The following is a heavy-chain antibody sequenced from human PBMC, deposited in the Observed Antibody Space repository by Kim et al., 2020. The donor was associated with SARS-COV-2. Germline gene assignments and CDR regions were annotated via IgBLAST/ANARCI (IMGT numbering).Heavy chain of an antibody. Sequence: DSVKGRFTSSRDNSKNSLYLQMNSLRVEDTAVYYCAKSESGSWTQNGLDIWGQGTLVTVSS. V-gene: IGHV3-30*02. CDR3: AKSESGSWTQNGLDI. D-gene: IGHD6-13*01. J-gene: IGHJ5*02.